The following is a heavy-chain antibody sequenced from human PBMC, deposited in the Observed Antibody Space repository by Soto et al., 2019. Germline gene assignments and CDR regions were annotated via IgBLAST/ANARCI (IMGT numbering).Heavy chain of an antibody. V-gene: IGHV4-34*01. CDR1: GGSFSGYY. D-gene: IGHD3-3*01. Sequence: SETLSLTCAVYGGSFSGYYWSWIRQPPGKGLEWIGEINHSGSTNYNPSLKSRVTISVDTSKNQFSLKLSSVTAADTALYYCARERFPPSDYWGQGTLVTVSS. J-gene: IGHJ4*02. CDR3: ARERFPPSDY. CDR2: INHSGST.